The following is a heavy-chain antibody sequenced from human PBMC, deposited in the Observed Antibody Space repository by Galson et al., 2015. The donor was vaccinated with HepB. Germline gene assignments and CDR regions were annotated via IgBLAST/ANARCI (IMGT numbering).Heavy chain of an antibody. CDR2: IDPKDSYT. CDR3: ARHASGLPADGSTLYFDY. CDR1: GYRFNNYW. Sequence: QSGAEVKKPGESLRISCRTSGYRFNNYWITWVRQMPGKGLEWMGRIDPKDSYTNFSPSFQGHVTISVDVSIGPVYLHWTSLKASDSAMYFCARHASGLPADGSTLYFDYWGQGTLVTVSS. V-gene: IGHV5-10-1*01. J-gene: IGHJ4*02. D-gene: IGHD6-13*01.